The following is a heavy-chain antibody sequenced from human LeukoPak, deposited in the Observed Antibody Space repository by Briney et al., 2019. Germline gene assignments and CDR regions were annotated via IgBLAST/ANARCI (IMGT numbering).Heavy chain of an antibody. D-gene: IGHD2-15*01. CDR2: IYYSGST. V-gene: IGHV4-59*01. CDR1: GGSISSYY. J-gene: IGHJ4*02. CDR3: ARENSGYCSGGSCYSGFDY. Sequence: PSETLSLTCTVSGGSISSYYWSWIRQPPGKGLEWIGYIYYSGSTNYNPSLKSRVTISVDTSKNQFSLKLSSVTAADTAVYYCARENSGYCSGGSCYSGFDYWGQGTLVTVSS.